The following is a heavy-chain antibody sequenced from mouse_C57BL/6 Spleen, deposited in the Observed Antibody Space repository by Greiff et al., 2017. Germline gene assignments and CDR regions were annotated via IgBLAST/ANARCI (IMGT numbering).Heavy chain of an antibody. CDR1: GFTFSSYA. CDR3: ARGGGIMDY. J-gene: IGHJ4*01. V-gene: IGHV5-4*03. Sequence: EVMLVESGGGLVKPGGSLKLSCAASGFTFSSYAMSWVRQTPEKRLEWVATISDGGSYTYYPDNVKGRFTISRDNAKNNLYLQMSHLKSEDTAMYYCARGGGIMDYWGQGTSVTVSS. CDR2: ISDGGSYT.